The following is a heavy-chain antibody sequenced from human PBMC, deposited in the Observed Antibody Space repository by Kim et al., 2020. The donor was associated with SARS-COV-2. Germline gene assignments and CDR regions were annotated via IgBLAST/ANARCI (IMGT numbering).Heavy chain of an antibody. CDR3: ARGPITMVRGVIPDYYYYGMDV. Sequence: SVKVSCKASGGTFSSYAISWVRQAPGQGLEWMGGIIPIFGTANYAQKFQGRVTITADESTSTAYMELSSLRSEDTTVYYCARGPITMVRGVIPDYYYYGMDVWGQGTTVTVSS. D-gene: IGHD3-10*01. CDR1: GGTFSSYA. J-gene: IGHJ6*02. CDR2: IIPIFGTA. V-gene: IGHV1-69*13.